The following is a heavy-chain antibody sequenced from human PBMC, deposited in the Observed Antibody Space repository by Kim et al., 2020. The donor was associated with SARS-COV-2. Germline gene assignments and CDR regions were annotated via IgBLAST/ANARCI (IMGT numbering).Heavy chain of an antibody. Sequence: SETPSLTCVVSGASISSSSCWSWVRQPPGKGLEWIGEVDHSGTTSYNVSLKSRVTISVDKSKNQFSLRLNSVSAADTAVSYCARGVSSAWTLRAWFDPWG. CDR1: GASISSSSC. CDR3: ARGVSSAWTLRAWFDP. V-gene: IGHV4-4*02. D-gene: IGHD3-22*01. CDR2: VDHSGTT. J-gene: IGHJ5*02.